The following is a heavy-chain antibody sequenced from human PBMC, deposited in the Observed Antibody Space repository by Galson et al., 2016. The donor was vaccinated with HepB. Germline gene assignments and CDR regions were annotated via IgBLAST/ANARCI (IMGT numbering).Heavy chain of an antibody. J-gene: IGHJ6*02. D-gene: IGHD3-10*01. CDR3: AKDSGVRGQDYGIDV. CDR2: ISFDGTNE. Sequence: SLRLSCAASGFTFSSYGMHWVRQAPGKGLEWVAVISFDGTNEYYADSVNGRFTISRNKSKNTMYLQMNSLRADDTAVFYCAKDSGVRGQDYGIDVWGQVTTVTVSS. CDR1: GFTFSSYG. V-gene: IGHV3-30*18.